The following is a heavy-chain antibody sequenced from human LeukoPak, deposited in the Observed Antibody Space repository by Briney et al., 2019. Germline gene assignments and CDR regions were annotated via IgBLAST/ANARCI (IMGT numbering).Heavy chain of an antibody. V-gene: IGHV1-69*04. CDR2: IISILGIA. Sequence: ASVKVSCKASGGTFSSYAISWVRQAPGQGLEWMGRIISILGIASCAQKFQGRVTITADKSTSTAYMELSSLRSEDTAVYYCAEGDYGDWYGMDVWGQGTTVTVSS. CDR1: GGTFSSYA. D-gene: IGHD4-17*01. CDR3: AEGDYGDWYGMDV. J-gene: IGHJ6*02.